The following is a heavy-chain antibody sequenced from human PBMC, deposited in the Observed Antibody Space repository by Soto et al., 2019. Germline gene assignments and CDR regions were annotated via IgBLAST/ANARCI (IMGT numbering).Heavy chain of an antibody. J-gene: IGHJ3*02. CDR2: MNPNSGNT. CDR1: GYTFNSYD. V-gene: IGHV1-8*01. CDR3: ARGGVLLPEPFDI. Sequence: ASVKVSCKASGYTFNSYDMNWVRQDTGQGLEWMGWMNPNSGNTGYAQKFQGRVTMTRNTSISTAYMELSSLRSEDTAVYYCARGGVLLPEPFDIWGQGTMVTVSS. D-gene: IGHD2-15*01.